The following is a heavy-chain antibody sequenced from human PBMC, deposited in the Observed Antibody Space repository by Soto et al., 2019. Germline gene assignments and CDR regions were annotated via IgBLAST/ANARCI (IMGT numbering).Heavy chain of an antibody. CDR2: ISYDGSNK. Sequence: QVQLVESGGGVVQPGRSLRLSCAASGFTFSSYAMHWVRQAPGKGLEWVAVISYDGSNKYYADSVKGRFTISRDNSKNTLYLQMYSLRAEDTAVYYCARDPMGRYYGSGSYYFDYWGQGTLVTVSS. CDR3: ARDPMGRYYGSGSYYFDY. J-gene: IGHJ4*02. V-gene: IGHV3-30-3*01. D-gene: IGHD3-10*01. CDR1: GFTFSSYA.